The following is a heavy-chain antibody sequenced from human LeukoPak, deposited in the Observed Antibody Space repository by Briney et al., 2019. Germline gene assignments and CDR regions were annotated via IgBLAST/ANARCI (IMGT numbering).Heavy chain of an antibody. D-gene: IGHD4-17*01. CDR1: GFTFDDYA. Sequence: GRSLRLSCAASGFTFDDYAMHWVRQAPGKGLEWVSGISWNSGSIGYADSVKGRFTISRDNAKDSLYLQMNSLRAEDMALYYLAKVQTTVTTRGAFDIWGQGTMVTVSS. CDR3: AKVQTTVTTRGAFDI. CDR2: ISWNSGSI. J-gene: IGHJ3*02. V-gene: IGHV3-9*03.